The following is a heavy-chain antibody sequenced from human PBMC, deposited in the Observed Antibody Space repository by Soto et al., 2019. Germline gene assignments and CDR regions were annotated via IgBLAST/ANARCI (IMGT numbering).Heavy chain of an antibody. CDR3: ARDRDDYGSGNYYNRIDF. V-gene: IGHV1-69*01. D-gene: IGHD3-10*01. CDR1: GGIFSTYA. J-gene: IGHJ4*02. Sequence: QVQLVQFGAEVKKPGSSVKVSCKASGGIFSTYAINWLRQAPGQGLEWMGGIIPIFGTPNYAQKFQGRVTITADESTSTAYMELSRLRSDDTAVYYCARDRDDYGSGNYYNRIDFWGQGTLVTVSS. CDR2: IIPIFGTP.